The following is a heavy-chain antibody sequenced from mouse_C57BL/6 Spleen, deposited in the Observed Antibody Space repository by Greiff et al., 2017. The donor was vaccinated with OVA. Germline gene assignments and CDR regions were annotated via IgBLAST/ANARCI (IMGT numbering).Heavy chain of an antibody. Sequence: EVKLMESGPGLVKPSQSLSLTCSVTGYSITSGYYWNWIRQFPGNKLEWMGYISYDGSNNYNPSLKNRISITRDTSKNQFFLKLNSVTTEDTATYYCAHTLTTYWYFDVWGTGTTVTVSS. CDR2: ISYDGSN. V-gene: IGHV3-6*01. CDR3: AHTLTTYWYFDV. CDR1: GYSITSGYY. D-gene: IGHD4-1*01. J-gene: IGHJ1*03.